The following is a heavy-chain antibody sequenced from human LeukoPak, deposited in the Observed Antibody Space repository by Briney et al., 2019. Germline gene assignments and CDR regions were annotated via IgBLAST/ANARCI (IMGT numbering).Heavy chain of an antibody. J-gene: IGHJ5*02. CDR3: ARAAAPLDWFDP. Sequence: ASVKISCKASGYTFTSYGISWVRQAPGQGLEWMGWISAYNGNTNYAQKLQGRVTMTTDTSTSTAYMELRSLRSDDTAVYYCARAAAPLDWFDPWGQGTLVTVSS. CDR1: GYTFTSYG. V-gene: IGHV1-18*01. CDR2: ISAYNGNT. D-gene: IGHD2-2*01.